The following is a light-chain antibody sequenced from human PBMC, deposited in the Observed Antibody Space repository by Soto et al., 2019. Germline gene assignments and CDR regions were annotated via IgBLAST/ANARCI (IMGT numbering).Light chain of an antibody. J-gene: IGKJ1*01. CDR2: GAS. Sequence: EIVMTQSPATLSVSPGERATLSCRASQSVGSNLAWYQQKPGQAPRLLIYGASTRATGIPARFSGSVSGTDFTLTISSLQSEDFAIYFCKQYNNWPPDRTFGQGTKVEIK. CDR3: KQYNNWPPDRT. CDR1: QSVGSN. V-gene: IGKV3-15*01.